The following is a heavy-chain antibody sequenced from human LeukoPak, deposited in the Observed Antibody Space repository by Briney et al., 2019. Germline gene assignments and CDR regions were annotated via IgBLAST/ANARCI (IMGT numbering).Heavy chain of an antibody. CDR2: INPNSGGT. Sequence: GASVKVSCKASGYTFTGYYMHWVRQAPGQGLEWMGWINPNSGGTNHAQKFQGRVTMTRDTSISTAYMELSRLRSDDTAVYYCARDFFLGYCSSTSCNPGDYWGQGTLVTVSS. D-gene: IGHD2-2*01. CDR1: GYTFTGYY. CDR3: ARDFFLGYCSSTSCNPGDY. V-gene: IGHV1-2*02. J-gene: IGHJ4*02.